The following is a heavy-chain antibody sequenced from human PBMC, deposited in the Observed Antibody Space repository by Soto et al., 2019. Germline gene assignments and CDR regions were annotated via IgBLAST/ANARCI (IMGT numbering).Heavy chain of an antibody. CDR2: INPSGGST. D-gene: IGHD4-4*01. CDR1: GYTFTSYY. CDR3: ANVQAPTLPFYSRLYDY. J-gene: IGHJ4*02. Sequence: GASVKVSCKASGYTFTSYYMHWVRQAPGQGLEWMGIINPSGGSTSYAQKFQGRVTMTRDTSTSTVYMELSSLRSEDTAVYYCANVQAPTLPFYSRLYDYWGQGTLVTVSS. V-gene: IGHV1-46*03.